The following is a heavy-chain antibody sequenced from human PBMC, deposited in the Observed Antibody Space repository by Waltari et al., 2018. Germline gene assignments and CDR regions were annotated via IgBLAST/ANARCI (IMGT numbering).Heavy chain of an antibody. D-gene: IGHD1-1*01. CDR3: ASTLHLDGWLDGFDI. CDR2: IDRDGNT. Sequence: EEQLVESGGGVIQIGGSLRLSCEGSGFSGRDNYMNWVRQGPGKGLEWVSTIDRDGNTYYADSVKGRFATSRGSSRDTVYFEMNSLRPDDTAVYYCASTLHLDGWLDGFDIWGQGTVVTVSS. CDR1: GFSGRDNY. J-gene: IGHJ3*02. V-gene: IGHV3-53*01.